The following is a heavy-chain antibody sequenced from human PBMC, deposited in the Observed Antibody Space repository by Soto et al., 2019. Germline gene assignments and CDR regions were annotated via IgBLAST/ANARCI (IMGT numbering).Heavy chain of an antibody. CDR2: IWYDGSNK. D-gene: IGHD3-22*01. CDR3: ARGQFDDSSGGFDY. V-gene: IGHV3-33*01. Sequence: QVQLVESGGGVVQPGRSLRLSCAASGFTFSSYGMHWVRQAPGKGLEWVAVIWYDGSNKNYADSVRGRFTIFRDNSKNTLYLQMNSLRAEETAMYYCARGQFDDSSGGFDYWGQGALVTVSS. CDR1: GFTFSSYG. J-gene: IGHJ4*02.